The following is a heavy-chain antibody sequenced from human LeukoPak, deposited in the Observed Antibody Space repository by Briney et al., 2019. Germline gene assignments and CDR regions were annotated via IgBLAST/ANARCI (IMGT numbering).Heavy chain of an antibody. D-gene: IGHD3-22*01. CDR3: ARGSSGYYCDHFQT. CDR2: IKQDGIEK. CDR1: GFTFSNFW. Sequence: PGGSLRLSCAASGFTFSNFWMTWIRQAPGKGLEWVANIKQDGIEKYYVDSVEGRFTVSRDNTKNTLFLQMDSLRAEDTAVDYCARGSSGYYCDHFQTWGQGSLVTVSS. J-gene: IGHJ1*01. V-gene: IGHV3-7*04.